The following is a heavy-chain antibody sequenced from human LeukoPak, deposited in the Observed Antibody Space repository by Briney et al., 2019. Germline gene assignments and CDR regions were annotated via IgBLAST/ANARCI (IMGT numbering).Heavy chain of an antibody. CDR3: ASSQVVHYYFDY. D-gene: IGHD1-1*01. V-gene: IGHV4-31*03. Sequence: SETLSLTCTVSGGSISSGGYYWSWIRQHPGKDLEWIGYIYYSGSTYYNPSLKSRVTIPVDTSKNQFSLKLSSVTAADTAVYYCASSQVVHYYFDYWGQGTLVTVSS. J-gene: IGHJ4*02. CDR2: IYYSGST. CDR1: GGSISSGGYY.